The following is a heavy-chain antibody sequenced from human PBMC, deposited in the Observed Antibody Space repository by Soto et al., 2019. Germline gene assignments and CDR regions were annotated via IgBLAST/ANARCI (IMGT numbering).Heavy chain of an antibody. J-gene: IGHJ4*02. D-gene: IGHD3-22*01. V-gene: IGHV4-30-2*01. CDR3: ARAHYGPSGYYFDS. CDR2: IYHTGST. CDR1: GDSITSGGYS. Sequence: QVQLQESGSGLVKPSETLSLTCSVSGDSITSGGYSWSWIRQPPRRGLEWICYIYHTGSTSYYPSLKGRVTISVDKSKNKFSLSLNSVTAADTAIYYCARAHYGPSGYYFDSWGQGSLFTVSS.